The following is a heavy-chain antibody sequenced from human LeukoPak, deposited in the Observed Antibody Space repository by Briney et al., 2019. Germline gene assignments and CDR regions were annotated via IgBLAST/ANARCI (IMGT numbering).Heavy chain of an antibody. V-gene: IGHV3-7*01. Sequence: GGSLRLSCAASGFTFSYNWMSWVRQAPGKGLEWVATIRGDGTVTHYVDSAKGRFTISRDNAKNSMYLQMEYLGVEDTAVYYCATLRRDATIFEYWGQGTLVTVSS. J-gene: IGHJ4*02. CDR2: IRGDGTVT. D-gene: IGHD5-24*01. CDR3: ATLRRDATIFEY. CDR1: GFTFSYNW.